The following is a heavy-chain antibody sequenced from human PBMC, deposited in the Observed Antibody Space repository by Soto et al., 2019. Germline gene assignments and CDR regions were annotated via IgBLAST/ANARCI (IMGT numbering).Heavy chain of an antibody. V-gene: IGHV6-1*01. CDR1: GDSVSSNSAA. CDR2: TYYRSKLYN. Sequence: PSETLSLTCSISGDSVSSNSAACNWIRQSPSRGLEWLGRTYYRSKLYNEYAVSVKSRITIKPDTYKKTLFLHMSNLRAEDTAMYYCTIVRVADSALDHWGQGTLVTVYS. D-gene: IGHD3-10*02. J-gene: IGHJ4*02. CDR3: TIVRVADSALDH.